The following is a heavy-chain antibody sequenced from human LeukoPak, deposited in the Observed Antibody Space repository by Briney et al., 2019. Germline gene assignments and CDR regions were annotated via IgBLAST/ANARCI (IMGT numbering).Heavy chain of an antibody. V-gene: IGHV3-7*01. D-gene: IGHD3-3*01. J-gene: IGHJ4*02. Sequence: GGSLRLSCAASGFTFSSYAMHWVRPAPGKGLEWVANIKQDGREKYYVDSVKGRFTISRDNAKNSLYLQMNSLRAEDTAVYYCAMGAFTNFGVVIQYYFDCWGQGTLVTVSS. CDR3: AMGAFTNFGVVIQYYFDC. CDR1: GFTFSSYA. CDR2: IKQDGREK.